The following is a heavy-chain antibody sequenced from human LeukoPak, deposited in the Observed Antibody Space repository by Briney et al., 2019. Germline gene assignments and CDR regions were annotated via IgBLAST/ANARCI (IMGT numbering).Heavy chain of an antibody. Sequence: GGSLRLSCAASGFTFSSYSMNWVRQAPGQGLEWVSGISWNSGSIGYADSVKGRFTISRDNAKNSLYLQMNSLRAEDTALYYCAKSGSYYYYYYMDVWGKGTTVTISS. CDR2: ISWNSGSI. CDR3: AKSGSYYYYYYMDV. CDR1: GFTFSSYS. J-gene: IGHJ6*03. D-gene: IGHD1-26*01. V-gene: IGHV3-9*01.